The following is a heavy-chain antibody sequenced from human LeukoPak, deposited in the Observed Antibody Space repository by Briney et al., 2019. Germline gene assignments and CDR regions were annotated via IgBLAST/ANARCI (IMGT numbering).Heavy chain of an antibody. Sequence: PGGSLRLSCAASGFTFSSYAMHWVRQAPGKGLEYVSAISTNGGTTYYANSVKGRFTISRDNSKNTLYLQLGSLRAEDMAVYYCAKDSYYCSGGSCSYGFDYWGQGTLVTVSS. CDR1: GFTFSSYA. J-gene: IGHJ4*02. V-gene: IGHV3-64*01. CDR3: AKDSYYCSGGSCSYGFDY. CDR2: ISTNGGTT. D-gene: IGHD2-15*01.